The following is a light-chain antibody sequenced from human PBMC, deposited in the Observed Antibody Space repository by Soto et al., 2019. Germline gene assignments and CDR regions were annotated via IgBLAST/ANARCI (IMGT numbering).Light chain of an antibody. CDR2: DAS. J-gene: IGKJ4*01. V-gene: IGKV3-11*01. CDR3: QHRYNWPLT. Sequence: EVELTQSPATLSLSPGEKATLSCRASQDINTYLGWYQQKPGQPPRLLIYDASNRASGIPARFSGSGSGTDFTLTINSLEPEDFAIYYCQHRYNWPLTFGAGTKVEIK. CDR1: QDINTY.